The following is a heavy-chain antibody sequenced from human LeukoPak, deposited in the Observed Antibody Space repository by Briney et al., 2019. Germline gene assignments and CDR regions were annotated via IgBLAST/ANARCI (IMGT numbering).Heavy chain of an antibody. CDR1: GFTFSSYA. J-gene: IGHJ4*02. D-gene: IGHD6-19*01. CDR2: ISGSGGST. V-gene: IGHV3-23*01. Sequence: PGGSLRLSCAASGFTFSSYAMSWVRQAPGKGLEWVSAISGSGGSTYYADCVKGRFTIPRDNSKNTLYLQMNSLRAEDTAVYYCAKDFRAYSSGCGDYWGQGTLVTVSS. CDR3: AKDFRAYSSGCGDY.